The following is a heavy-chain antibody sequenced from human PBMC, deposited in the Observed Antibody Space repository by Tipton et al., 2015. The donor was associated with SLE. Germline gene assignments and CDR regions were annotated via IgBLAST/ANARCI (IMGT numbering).Heavy chain of an antibody. J-gene: IGHJ3*01. CDR2: INYSGNT. CDR1: GGTFSGYY. V-gene: IGHV4-34*08. CDR3: ATSLNYYDGSGPEG. D-gene: IGHD3-22*01. Sequence: LRLSCAVYGGTFSGYYWSWIRQSPGKGLEWIGEINYSGNTKYNPSLKSRVTISVDTSKNQFSLNLNFMTAADTAMYYCATSLNYYDGSGPEGWGQGTMVTVSS.